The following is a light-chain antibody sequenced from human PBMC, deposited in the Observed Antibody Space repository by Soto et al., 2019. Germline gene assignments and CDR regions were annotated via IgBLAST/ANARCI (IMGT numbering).Light chain of an antibody. CDR2: GAS. CDR1: QSVGSSY. J-gene: IGKJ5*01. Sequence: EIVLTQSPGTLSLSPGEGVTLSCRACQSVGSSYLSWYQQRPGQAPRLLIYGASSRATGIPDRFSGSGSGTDFTLTISRLEPEDFAVYYSQQYGSSPSITFGQGTRREIK. V-gene: IGKV3-20*01. CDR3: QQYGSSPSIT.